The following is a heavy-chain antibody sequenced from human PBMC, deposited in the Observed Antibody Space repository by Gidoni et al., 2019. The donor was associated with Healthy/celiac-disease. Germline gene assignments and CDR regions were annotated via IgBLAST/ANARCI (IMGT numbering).Heavy chain of an antibody. J-gene: IGHJ6*03. Sequence: QVQLVQSGAEVKKPGASVKVSCKASGYTFTGYYMHWVRQAPGQGLEWMGWINPNSGGTNYAQKFQGRVTMTRDTSISTAYMELSRLRSDDTAVYYCARVAIEYSSSSRDYYYYYMDVWGKGTTVTVSS. V-gene: IGHV1-2*02. CDR3: ARVAIEYSSSSRDYYYYYMDV. D-gene: IGHD6-6*01. CDR2: INPNSGGT. CDR1: GYTFTGYY.